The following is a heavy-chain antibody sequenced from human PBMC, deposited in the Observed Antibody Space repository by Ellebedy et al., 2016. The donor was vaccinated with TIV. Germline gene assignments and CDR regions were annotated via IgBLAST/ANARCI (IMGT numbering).Heavy chain of an antibody. CDR1: GFTFSSYG. D-gene: IGHD3-10*01. J-gene: IGHJ6*02. CDR2: ISGSGGST. Sequence: PGGSLRLSCAASGFTFSSYGMHWVRQAPGKGLEWVSGISGSGGSTYYADSVKGRFTISRDNSKNTLYLQMNSLRAEDTAVYYCAKDRGHGGSGSSYYYYYGMDVWGQGTTVTVSS. CDR3: AKDRGHGGSGSSYYYYYGMDV. V-gene: IGHV3-23*01.